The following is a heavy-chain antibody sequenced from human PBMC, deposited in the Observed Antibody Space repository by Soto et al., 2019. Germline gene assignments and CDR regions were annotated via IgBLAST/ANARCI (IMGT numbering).Heavy chain of an antibody. CDR3: ARAPLDY. CDR1: GFNFNIYG. Sequence: GGSLRLSCVVSGFNFNIYGVNWVRQAPGKGLEWISFISSTSSSINYADSMKGRFTVSRDNAKNSLYLQLNNLRAEDTAVYYCARAPLDYWGRGTLVTSPQ. CDR2: ISSTSSSI. V-gene: IGHV3-21*01. J-gene: IGHJ4*02.